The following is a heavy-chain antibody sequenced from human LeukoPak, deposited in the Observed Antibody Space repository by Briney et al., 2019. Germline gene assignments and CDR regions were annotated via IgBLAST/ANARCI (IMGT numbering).Heavy chain of an antibody. J-gene: IGHJ5*02. CDR2: ISSSSSYI. CDR1: GGSFSGYY. CDR3: ARGHLQLEFDP. V-gene: IGHV3-21*01. Sequence: ETLSLTCAVYGGSFSGYYWSWIRQAPGKGLEWVSSISSSSSYIYYADSVKGRFTISRDNAKNSLYLQMNSLRAEDTAVYYCARGHLQLEFDPWGQGTLVTVSS. D-gene: IGHD3-10*01.